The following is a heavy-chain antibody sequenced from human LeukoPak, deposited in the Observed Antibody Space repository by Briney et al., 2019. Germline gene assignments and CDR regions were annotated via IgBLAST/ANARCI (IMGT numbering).Heavy chain of an antibody. V-gene: IGHV4-59*01. CDR3: ATHRRVVVVPVIPAAIGSFES. J-gene: IGHJ3*02. CDR2: VYYSGST. CDR1: GGSISGYY. Sequence: SETLSLTCTVSGGSISGYYWSWIRQPPGKGLEWIGYVYYSGSTNYNRSLKSRVSIPIDTSKSQSRLKLRSVTGADTAVYHSATHRRVVVVPVIPAAIGSFESWGQRTMVTASS. D-gene: IGHD2-2*01.